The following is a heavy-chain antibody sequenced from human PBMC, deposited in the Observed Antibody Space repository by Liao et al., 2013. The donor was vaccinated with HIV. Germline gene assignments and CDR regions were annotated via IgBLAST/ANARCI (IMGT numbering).Heavy chain of an antibody. J-gene: IGHJ6*03. Sequence: QVQLQESGPGLVKPSQTLSLTCTVSGDSISSGDYYWSWIRQPPGKGLEWIGYIYYSGTTYYNPSLRSRVTISVDTSKNHFSLRLSSVTAADTAMYYCARVGMTTITGYYYYIDVWGKGTTVTVSS. CDR2: IYYSGTT. CDR1: GDSISSGDYY. V-gene: IGHV4-30-4*08. CDR3: ARVGMTTITGYYYYIDV. D-gene: IGHD5-24*01.